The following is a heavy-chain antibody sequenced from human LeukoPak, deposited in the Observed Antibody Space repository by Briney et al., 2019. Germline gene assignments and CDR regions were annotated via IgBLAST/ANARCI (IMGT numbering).Heavy chain of an antibody. D-gene: IGHD2-15*01. CDR1: GVSISSSNSY. V-gene: IGHV4-39*07. CDR2: IYYSGNT. J-gene: IGHJ6*03. CDR3: AREHCSGGSCYSIYYYYYMDV. Sequence: PSETLSLTCTVSGVSISSSNSYWGWIRQPPGKGLEWIGGIYYSGNTYYNASLKSRVTISVDTSKNQFSLKLSSVTAADTAVYYCAREHCSGGSCYSIYYYYYMDVWGKGTTVTVSS.